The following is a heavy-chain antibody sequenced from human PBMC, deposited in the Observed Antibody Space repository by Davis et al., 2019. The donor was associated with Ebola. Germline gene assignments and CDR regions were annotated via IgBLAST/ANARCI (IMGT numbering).Heavy chain of an antibody. CDR2: ISYDGSNK. J-gene: IGHJ4*02. D-gene: IGHD5-18*01. V-gene: IGHV3-30*18. CDR1: GFTFSSYG. Sequence: GESLKISCAASGFTFSSYGMHWVRQAPGKGLEWVAVISYDGSNKYYADSVKGRFTISRDNSKNTLFLQMNSLRVDDTAVYYCAKGRTSTPMVTMEFDYWGQGTLVTVSS. CDR3: AKGRTSTPMVTMEFDY.